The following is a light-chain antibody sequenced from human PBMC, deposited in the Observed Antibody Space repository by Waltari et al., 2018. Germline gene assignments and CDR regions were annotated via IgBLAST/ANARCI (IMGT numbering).Light chain of an antibody. CDR3: CSYAGSSTLV. CDR2: EVS. J-gene: IGLJ2*01. Sequence: QSALTQPASVSGSPGQSITISCTGTSSDVGSYNLVPCHQQHPGKAPKLMIYEVSKRPSGVSNRFSCSKSGNTASLTISGLQAEDEADYYCCSYAGSSTLVFGGGTKLTVL. CDR1: SSDVGSYNL. V-gene: IGLV2-23*02.